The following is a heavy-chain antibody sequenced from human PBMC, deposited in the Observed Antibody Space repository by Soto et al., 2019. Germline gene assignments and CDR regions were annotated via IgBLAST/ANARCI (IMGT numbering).Heavy chain of an antibody. CDR1: GYTFTSYA. V-gene: IGHV1-3*01. CDR2: INAGNGNT. Sequence: QVQLVQSGAEVKKPGASVKVSCKASGYTFTSYAMHWVRQAPGQRLEWMGWINAGNGNTKYSQKFQGRGTITRDTSASTAYMELSSLRSEDTAVYYCARRVIAAAPAWYNWFDPWGQGTLVTVSS. CDR3: ARRVIAAAPAWYNWFDP. J-gene: IGHJ5*02. D-gene: IGHD6-13*01.